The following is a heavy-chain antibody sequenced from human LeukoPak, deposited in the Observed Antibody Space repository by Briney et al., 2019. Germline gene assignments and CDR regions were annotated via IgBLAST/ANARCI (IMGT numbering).Heavy chain of an antibody. D-gene: IGHD3-3*01. CDR1: EFTFSSYG. V-gene: IGHV3-30*18. Sequence: GGSLRLSCAASEFTFSSYGMHWVRHAPGKGLEWVAVISFDGSKEYYADSVKGRFTISRDNSKNMLYLQMNSLRGEDTAVYYCAKDWSIHYYYGMDVWGQGTTVTVSS. CDR2: ISFDGSKE. J-gene: IGHJ6*02. CDR3: AKDWSIHYYYGMDV.